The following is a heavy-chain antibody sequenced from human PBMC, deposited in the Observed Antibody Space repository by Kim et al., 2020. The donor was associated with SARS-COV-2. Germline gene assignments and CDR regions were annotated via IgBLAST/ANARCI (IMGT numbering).Heavy chain of an antibody. J-gene: IGHJ4*02. CDR3: ARRYGSGSYYWGCFDY. V-gene: IGHV4-39*01. D-gene: IGHD3-10*01. Sequence: PSLTSRVTISVDTSKNQFSLNLYSVTAADTAVFYCARRYGSGSYYWGCFDYWGLGTLVTVAS.